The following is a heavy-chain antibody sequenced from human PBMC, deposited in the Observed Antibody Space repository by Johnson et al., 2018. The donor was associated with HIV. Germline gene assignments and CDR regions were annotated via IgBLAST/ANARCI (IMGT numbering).Heavy chain of an antibody. CDR3: ARVTLVLDI. Sequence: QVQLVESGGGVVQPGRSLRLSCAASGSTFSSYAMHWVRQAPGKGLEWVAVISYDGSNKYYADSVKGRFTISRDNSKNTLYLQMNSLRAEDTAVYYCARVTLVLDIWGQGTMVT. V-gene: IGHV3-30*04. D-gene: IGHD4-23*01. CDR2: ISYDGSNK. J-gene: IGHJ3*02. CDR1: GSTFSSYA.